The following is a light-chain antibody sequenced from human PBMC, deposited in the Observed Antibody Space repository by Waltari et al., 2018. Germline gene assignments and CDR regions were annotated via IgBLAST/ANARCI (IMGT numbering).Light chain of an antibody. J-gene: IGKJ2*01. CDR1: PTINST. CDR3: QQYHKWPPYT. CDR2: GAS. V-gene: IGKV3-15*01. Sequence: EIVLTQSPATLSVSPGERATLSCRASPTINSTLAWYQQQPGQAPRLLIYGASTRAIGIPARFSGSGSGTEFTLTITSLQSEDFAVYFCQQYHKWPPYTFGQGTKLDI.